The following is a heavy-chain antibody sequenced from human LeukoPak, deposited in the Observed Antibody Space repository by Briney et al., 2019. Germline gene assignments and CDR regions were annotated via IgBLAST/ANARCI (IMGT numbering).Heavy chain of an antibody. CDR1: GGSFSDYF. J-gene: IGHJ6*02. D-gene: IGHD2-2*01. CDR3: ARDVVVVPAAIQYGMGV. V-gene: IGHV4-34*01. Sequence: SETLSLTCAVYGGSFSDYFWGWIRQPPGKGLEWIGEINHSGRTNYNPSLKSRVTISVDTSKNQFSLNLSSVTAADTCVYYCARDVVVVPAAIQYGMGVWGQGATVTVSS. CDR2: INHSGRT.